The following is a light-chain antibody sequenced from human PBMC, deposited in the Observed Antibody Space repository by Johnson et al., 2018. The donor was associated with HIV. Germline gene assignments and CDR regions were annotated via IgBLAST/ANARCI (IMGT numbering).Light chain of an antibody. CDR1: SSNIGNNY. Sequence: QSVLTQPPSVSAAPGQKVTISCSGSSSNIGNNYVSWYQQLPGTAPKLLIYDNNKRPSGIPDRFSGSKSGTSATLGITGLQTGDEADYYCGTWDTSLSAGGVVGTGTMVTVL. J-gene: IGLJ1*01. CDR3: GTWDTSLSAGGV. CDR2: DNN. V-gene: IGLV1-51*01.